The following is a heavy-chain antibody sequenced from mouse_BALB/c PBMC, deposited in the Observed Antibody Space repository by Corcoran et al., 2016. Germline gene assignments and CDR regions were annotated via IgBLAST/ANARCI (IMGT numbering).Heavy chain of an antibody. D-gene: IGHD2-4*01. V-gene: IGHV1-26*01. CDR1: GYSFTGYY. CDR3: SRDYDYWYSDV. CDR2: INPYNGAT. Sequence: EVQLQQSGPELVKPGASVKISCKASGYSFTGYYMHWVKQSHVKSLEWIGRINPYNGATSYNQNFKDKASLTVDKSSSTAYMELHSLTSEDSAVYYCSRDYDYWYSDVWGAGITVTVSS. J-gene: IGHJ1*01.